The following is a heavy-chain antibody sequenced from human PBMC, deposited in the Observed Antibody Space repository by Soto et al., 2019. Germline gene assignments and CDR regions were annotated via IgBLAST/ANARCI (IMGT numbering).Heavy chain of an antibody. Sequence: ASVKVSCKTSGYTFTSYAIHWVRQAPGQRLEWMGWINAGNGNTKYSQKFQGRVTITIDTSASTAYMELSSLRSEDTAIYYCARDLGGWPDYWGQGTRVTVSS. D-gene: IGHD6-19*01. J-gene: IGHJ4*02. CDR2: INAGNGNT. V-gene: IGHV1-3*01. CDR3: ARDLGGWPDY. CDR1: GYTFTSYA.